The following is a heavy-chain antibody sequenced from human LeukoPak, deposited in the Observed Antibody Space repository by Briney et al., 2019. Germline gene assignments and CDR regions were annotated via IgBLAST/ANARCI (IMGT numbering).Heavy chain of an antibody. V-gene: IGHV1-69*04. CDR2: IIPILGIA. Sequence: GASVKVSCKASGYTFTSYDINWVRQATGQGLEWMGRIIPILGIANYAQKFQGRVTITADKSTSTAYMELSSLRSEDTAVYYCARSLVVTAPFDYWGQGTLVTVSS. J-gene: IGHJ4*02. D-gene: IGHD2-21*02. CDR1: GYTFTSYD. CDR3: ARSLVVTAPFDY.